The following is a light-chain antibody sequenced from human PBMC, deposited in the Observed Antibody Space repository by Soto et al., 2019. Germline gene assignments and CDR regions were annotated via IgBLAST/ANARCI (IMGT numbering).Light chain of an antibody. J-gene: IGLJ2*01. V-gene: IGLV1-51*01. CDR3: ATWDGSLPGEV. CDR2: DNN. CDR1: SSNIGNNY. Sequence: QSVLTQSPSVSAAPGQKVTISCSGSSSNIGNNYVSWYQQLPGAAPKLLIYDNNKRPSGIPDRFSGSKSGTSGTLDITGLQTGDEAHYYCATWDGSLPGEVFGGGTQLTVL.